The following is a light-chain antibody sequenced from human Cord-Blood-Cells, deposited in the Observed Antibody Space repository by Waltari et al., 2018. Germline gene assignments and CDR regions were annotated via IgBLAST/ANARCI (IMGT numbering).Light chain of an antibody. CDR3: LQSKNFPQT. Sequence: DIVLTQSPASLAVSPGQRATITCSASESVRFLGINLLHLYQQKPGQPPKLLIYQASNKDTAVPARFCGIGSGTDFTLTSNPIEANDTANYDCLQSKNFPQTFGQGTKVEIK. J-gene: IGKJ1*01. V-gene: IGKV3-11*01. CDR1: ESVRFLGINL. CDR2: QAS.